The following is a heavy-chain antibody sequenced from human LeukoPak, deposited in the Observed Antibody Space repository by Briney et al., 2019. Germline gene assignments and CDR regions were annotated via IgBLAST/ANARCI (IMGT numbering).Heavy chain of an antibody. CDR2: IGPGGDT. D-gene: IGHD3-10*01. J-gene: IGHJ4*02. Sequence: SETLSLTCGVYGGSSSGFYWSWIRQPPGKGLEWLGQIGPGGDTTYNPSLDSRLTISLDMSRNHFSLKVNSVTAADTAVYYCARDLPMVRGDHFDYWGRGTLVTVSS. V-gene: IGHV4-34*01. CDR3: ARDLPMVRGDHFDY. CDR1: GGSSSGFY.